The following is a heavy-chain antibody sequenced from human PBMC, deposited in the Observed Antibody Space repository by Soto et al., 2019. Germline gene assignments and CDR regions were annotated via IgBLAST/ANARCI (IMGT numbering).Heavy chain of an antibody. V-gene: IGHV1-69*02. CDR2: IIPILGIA. J-gene: IGHJ4*02. Sequence: QVQLVQSGAEVKKPGSSVQVSCKASGGTFSSYTISWVRQAPGQGLEWMGRIIPILGIANYAQKFQGRVTITAEKSTSTAYMELSSLRSEDTAVYYCAGIRDSRFDYWGQGTLVTVAS. D-gene: IGHD5-18*01. CDR3: AGIRDSRFDY. CDR1: GGTFSSYT.